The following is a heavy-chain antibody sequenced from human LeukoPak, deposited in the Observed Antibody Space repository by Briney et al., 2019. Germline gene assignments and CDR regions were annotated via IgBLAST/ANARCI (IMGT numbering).Heavy chain of an antibody. J-gene: IGHJ4*02. D-gene: IGHD5-18*01. V-gene: IGHV4-31*03. CDR2: IYYSGST. Sequence: SQTLSLTCTVSGGSISSGGYYWRWIRQHPGKGLEWIGYIYYSGSTYYNPSLKSRVTISVDTSKNQFSLKLSSVTAADTAVYYCAREGSDTAMGFDYWGQGTLVTVSS. CDR1: GGSISSGGYY. CDR3: AREGSDTAMGFDY.